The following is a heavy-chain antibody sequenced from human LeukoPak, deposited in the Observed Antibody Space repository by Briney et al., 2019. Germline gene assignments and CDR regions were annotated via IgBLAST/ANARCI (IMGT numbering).Heavy chain of an antibody. V-gene: IGHV5-51*01. D-gene: IGHD2-15*01. CDR3: ARLGYCSSGGCFSRGYFQD. CDR1: GYTFTTSW. J-gene: IGHJ1*01. CDR2: IYPGDSDT. Sequence: GESLKISCKASGYTFTTSWIGWVRQMPGKGLEYMGIIYPGDSDTRYSPSFQGQVTISADKSISTVYMQWNSLKASDTAMYYCARLGYCSSGGCFSRGYFQDWGQGTLVTVSS.